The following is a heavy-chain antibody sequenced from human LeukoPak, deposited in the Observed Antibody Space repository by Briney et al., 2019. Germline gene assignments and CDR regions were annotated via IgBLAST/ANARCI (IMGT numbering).Heavy chain of an antibody. V-gene: IGHV3-48*01. D-gene: IGHD4-11*01. CDR1: GFTFNKYN. CDR3: AKAGGSGYSNYGPDY. J-gene: IGHJ4*02. CDR2: ISRSSSSI. Sequence: GGSLRLSCAASGFTFNKYNMTWVRRTPGKGLEWVSFISRSSSSIYYAGSVKGRFTISRDNGKNSLSLQMNSLRAVDTALYYCAKAGGSGYSNYGPDYWGQGTLVTVSS.